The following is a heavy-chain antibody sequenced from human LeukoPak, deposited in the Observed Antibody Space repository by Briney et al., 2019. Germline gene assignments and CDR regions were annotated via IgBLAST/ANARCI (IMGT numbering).Heavy chain of an antibody. Sequence: PGGSLRLSCAASGFTFSNYGMNWVRQAPGKGLEWVSYISSSGSTIYYADSVKGRFTISRDNAKNSLYLQMNSLRAEDTAVYYCARGSQQWLVRSYYYYMDVWGKGTTVTISS. CDR2: ISSSGSTI. D-gene: IGHD6-19*01. CDR3: ARGSQQWLVRSYYYYMDV. V-gene: IGHV3-48*04. J-gene: IGHJ6*03. CDR1: GFTFSNYG.